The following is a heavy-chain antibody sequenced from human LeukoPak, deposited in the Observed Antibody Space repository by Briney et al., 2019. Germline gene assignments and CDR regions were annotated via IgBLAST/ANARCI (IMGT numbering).Heavy chain of an antibody. J-gene: IGHJ4*02. D-gene: IGHD4-17*01. Sequence: SETLSLTCAVYGGSFSGYYWSWIRQPPGKGLEWIGEINHSGSTNYKPSLKSPVPISVDTSKNQFSLKLSSVTAADTAVYYCARMTTVTTKDFAFDYWGQGTLVTVSS. CDR2: INHSGST. V-gene: IGHV4-34*01. CDR3: ARMTTVTTKDFAFDY. CDR1: GGSFSGYY.